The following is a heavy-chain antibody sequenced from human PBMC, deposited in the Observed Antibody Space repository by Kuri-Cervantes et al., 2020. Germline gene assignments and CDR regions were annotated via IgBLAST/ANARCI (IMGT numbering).Heavy chain of an antibody. D-gene: IGHD3-22*01. Sequence: GGSLRLSCVASGFTVSRNYMSWVRQAPGKGLEWVSVIYSGGSTDYADSVKGRFTISRDNSKNTLYLQMNSLRAEDTAVYYCARDRDYYDSSGFDYWGQGTLVTVSS. CDR1: GFTVSRNY. J-gene: IGHJ4*02. CDR3: ARDRDYYDSSGFDY. V-gene: IGHV3-66*02. CDR2: IYSGGST.